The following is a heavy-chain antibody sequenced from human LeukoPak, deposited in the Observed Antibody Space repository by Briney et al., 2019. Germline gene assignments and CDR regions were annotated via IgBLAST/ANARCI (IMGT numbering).Heavy chain of an antibody. V-gene: IGHV1-46*01. Sequence: ASVKVSCKASGYTFTSYYMHWVRQAPGRGLEWMGIINPSGGSTSYAQKFQGRVTMTRDMSTSTVYMELSSLRSEDTAVYYCARDQYYYDSSGYSPLDYWGQGTLVTVSS. D-gene: IGHD3-22*01. CDR3: ARDQYYYDSSGYSPLDY. CDR2: INPSGGST. CDR1: GYTFTSYY. J-gene: IGHJ4*02.